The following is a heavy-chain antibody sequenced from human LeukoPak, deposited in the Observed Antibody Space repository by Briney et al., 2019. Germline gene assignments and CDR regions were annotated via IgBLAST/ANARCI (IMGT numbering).Heavy chain of an antibody. D-gene: IGHD4-17*01. V-gene: IGHV3-48*02. J-gene: IGHJ3*02. CDR1: GFTFSTYS. CDR2: ISSGSSSI. Sequence: GGSLRLSCAASGFTFSTYSMNWVRQAPGKGPEWVSYISSGSSSIYYADSVKGRFTISRDNAKNSLYLQINSLRDEDTAVYYCAREGLRGIAFDIWGQGTMVTVSS. CDR3: AREGLRGIAFDI.